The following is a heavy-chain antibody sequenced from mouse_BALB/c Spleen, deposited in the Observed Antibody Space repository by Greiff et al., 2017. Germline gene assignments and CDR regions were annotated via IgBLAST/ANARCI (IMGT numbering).Heavy chain of an antibody. Sequence: VQLQESGPGLVKPSQSLFLACSITGFPITSGYYWIWIRQSPGKPLEWMGYITHSGETFYNPSLQSPISITRETSKNQFFLQLNSVTTEDTAMYYCAGDRSGYNYLDYWGQGTTLTVSS. D-gene: IGHD2-2*01. CDR2: ITHSGET. CDR3: AGDRSGYNYLDY. CDR1: GFPITSGYY. V-gene: IGHV12-3*02. J-gene: IGHJ2*01.